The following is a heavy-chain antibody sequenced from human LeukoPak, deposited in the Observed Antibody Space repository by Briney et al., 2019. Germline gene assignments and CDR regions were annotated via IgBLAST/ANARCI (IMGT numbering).Heavy chain of an antibody. J-gene: IGHJ4*02. CDR3: AKGSWAAVTTFDY. CDR2: ISGSGGST. D-gene: IGHD4-17*01. Sequence: GGSLRLSCAASGFTFSNYAMSWVRQAPGKGLEWVSAISGSGGSTYYADSVKGRFTISRDNPKNTLYLQMNSLRAEDTAVYYCAKGSWAAVTTFDYWGQGTLVTVSS. V-gene: IGHV3-23*01. CDR1: GFTFSNYA.